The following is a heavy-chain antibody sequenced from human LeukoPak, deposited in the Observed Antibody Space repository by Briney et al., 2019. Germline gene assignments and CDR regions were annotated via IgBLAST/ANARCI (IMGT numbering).Heavy chain of an antibody. CDR2: IYYSGST. Sequence: SETLSLTCTVSGGSISSSSYYWGWIRQPPGKGLEWIGSIYYSGSTYYNPSLKSRVTISVDTSKNQFSLKLSSVTAADTAVYYCARGKYGGKRQVLDYWGQGTLVTVSS. J-gene: IGHJ4*02. CDR3: ARGKYGGKRQVLDY. D-gene: IGHD4-23*01. CDR1: GGSISSSSYY. V-gene: IGHV4-39*01.